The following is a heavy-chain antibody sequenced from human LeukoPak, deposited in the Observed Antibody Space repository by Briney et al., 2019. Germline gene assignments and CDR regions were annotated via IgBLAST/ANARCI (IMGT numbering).Heavy chain of an antibody. J-gene: IGHJ5*02. D-gene: IGHD4-17*01. CDR1: GFTFSHYG. CDR3: AKVSTPDYANKWLDP. Sequence: GGSLRLSCAASGFTFSHYGMHWVRQAPGKGLEWMAFIRYDGSNQYYADSVKGRFTISRDNFKNMVFLQLNSLRAEDTAVYYCAKVSTPDYANKWLDPWGQGTLVTVSS. CDR2: IRYDGSNQ. V-gene: IGHV3-30*02.